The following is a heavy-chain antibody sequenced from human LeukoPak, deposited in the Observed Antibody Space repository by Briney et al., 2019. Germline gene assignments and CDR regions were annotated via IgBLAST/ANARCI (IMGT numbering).Heavy chain of an antibody. CDR2: MYTSGST. D-gene: IGHD2-8*01. CDR3: ARDNGGKSDY. Sequence: SETLSLTCTVSGGSISSGSYYWSWIRQPAGQGLEYIGRMYTSGSTNYNPSLKSRVTISVDTSKNQFSLKLSSVTAADTAVYYCARDNGGKSDYWGQGTLVTVSS. V-gene: IGHV4-61*02. J-gene: IGHJ4*02. CDR1: GGSISSGSYY.